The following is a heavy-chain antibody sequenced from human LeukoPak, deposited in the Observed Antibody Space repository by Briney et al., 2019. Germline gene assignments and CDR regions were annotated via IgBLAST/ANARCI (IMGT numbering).Heavy chain of an antibody. CDR1: GGSISSYY. CDR2: IYTIGST. J-gene: IGHJ3*02. D-gene: IGHD6-19*01. Sequence: SETLSLTCTVSGGSISSYYWSWIRQPPGKGLEWIAYIYTIGSTNYNPSLKSRVTISVDMSKNQFSLKLNSVTAADTAVYYCARGLTAFDIWGQGTMVTVSS. V-gene: IGHV4-59*01. CDR3: ARGLTAFDI.